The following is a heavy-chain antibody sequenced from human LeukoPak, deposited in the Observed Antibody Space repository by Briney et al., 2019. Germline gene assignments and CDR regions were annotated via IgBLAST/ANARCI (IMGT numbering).Heavy chain of an antibody. Sequence: GGSLRLSCAASGFTFSSYWMHWVRQAPGKGLVWVSRINSDGRSTNYADSVKGRFTISRDNAKNTLYLQMNSLRAEDTAVYYCARGGGYSYGEIDYWGQGTLVTVSS. CDR1: GFTFSSYW. CDR2: INSDGRST. CDR3: ARGGGYSYGEIDY. D-gene: IGHD5-18*01. J-gene: IGHJ4*02. V-gene: IGHV3-74*01.